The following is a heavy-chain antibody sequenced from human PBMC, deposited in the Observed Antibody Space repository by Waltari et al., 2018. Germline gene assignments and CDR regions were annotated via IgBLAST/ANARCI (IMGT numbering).Heavy chain of an antibody. V-gene: IGHV4-59*08. CDR1: GVSVSGYF. CDR2: IRHTGDT. D-gene: IGHD6-19*01. J-gene: IGHJ4*03. CDR3: ALWESGWRAFRF. Sequence: QVQLQESGPGLVKSSETLSLTCTVPGVSVSGYFWNWIRQAPGKGPEWIGYIRHTGDTKQNPSLKIRVTMSVDTSRNDFSLRLSSVTAADTAVYYCALWESGWRAFRFWGQGTLGTVSS.